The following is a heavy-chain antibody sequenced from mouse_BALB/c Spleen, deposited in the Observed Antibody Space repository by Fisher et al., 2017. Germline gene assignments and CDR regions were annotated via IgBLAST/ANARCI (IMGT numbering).Heavy chain of an antibody. CDR3: ARGLPYYYAMDY. J-gene: IGHJ4*01. Sequence: KFKGKATLTADKSSSTAYMQLSSLTSEDSEVYFCARGLPYYYAMDYWGQGTSVTVSS. V-gene: IGHV1-4*01.